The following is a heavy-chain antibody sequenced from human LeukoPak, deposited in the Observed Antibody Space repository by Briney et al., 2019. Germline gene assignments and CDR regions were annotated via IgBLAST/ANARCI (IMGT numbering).Heavy chain of an antibody. CDR1: GSYW. CDR3: VSFYETY. CDR2: INSDGSWT. J-gene: IGHJ4*02. D-gene: IGHD2/OR15-2a*01. V-gene: IGHV3-74*01. Sequence: GGSLRLSCAASGSYWMHWVRQAPGKGLVWVSHINSDGSWTSYADSVKGRFTISKDNAENTVYLQMNNLRAEDTAVHYCVSFYETYWSRGTLVTVSS.